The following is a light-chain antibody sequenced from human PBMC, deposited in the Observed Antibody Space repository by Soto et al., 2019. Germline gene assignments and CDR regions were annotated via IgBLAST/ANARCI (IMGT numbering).Light chain of an antibody. J-gene: IGKJ5*01. CDR1: QRIGRW. Sequence: GDRVTITCRASQRIGRWLAWYQQKPGKVAKLLIYDASSLESGVPSTFSGSGSGTEFTLTISSLQPDDFATYYCQHYNSYSEAFGQGTRLEI. CDR2: DAS. CDR3: QHYNSYSEA. V-gene: IGKV1-5*01.